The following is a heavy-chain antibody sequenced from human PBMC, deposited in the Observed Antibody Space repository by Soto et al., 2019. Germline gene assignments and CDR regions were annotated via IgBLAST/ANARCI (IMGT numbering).Heavy chain of an antibody. CDR2: IYNSGIT. Sequence: TSETLSLTCTVSGGSISSGDYSWSWVRQSPGKGLERIGHIYNSGITYYNPSLKSRVVISIDTSRNQFSLRLNSLTAADRAVYFCARGVTVFGLVSRFWFDPWGQGTVVTVSS. V-gene: IGHV4-30-4*01. J-gene: IGHJ5*02. CDR1: GGSISSGDYS. CDR3: ARGVTVFGLVSRFWFDP. D-gene: IGHD3-3*01.